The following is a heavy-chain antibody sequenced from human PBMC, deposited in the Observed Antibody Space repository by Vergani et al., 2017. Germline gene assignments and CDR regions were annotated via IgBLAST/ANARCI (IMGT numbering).Heavy chain of an antibody. J-gene: IGHJ4*02. CDR3: ARALGYCSSTSCYHIRYFDY. Sequence: QVQLPESGPGLVKPSETLSLTCTVSGGSISSYYWSWIRQHPGKGLEWIGYIYYSGSTYYNPSLKSRVTISVDTSKNQFSLKLSSVTAADTAVYYCARALGYCSSTSCYHIRYFDYWGQGTLVTVSS. D-gene: IGHD2-2*01. CDR2: IYYSGST. V-gene: IGHV4-59*06. CDR1: GGSISSYY.